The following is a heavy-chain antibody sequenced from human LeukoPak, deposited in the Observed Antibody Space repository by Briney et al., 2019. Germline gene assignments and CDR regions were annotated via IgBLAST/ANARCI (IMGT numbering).Heavy chain of an antibody. D-gene: IGHD5-12*01. Sequence: GGSLRLSCAASGFTFSSYSMNWVRQAPGKGLEWVSYISSSSSTIYYADSVKGRFTISRDNAKNSLYLQMNSLRAEDTAVYYCARAPPDLRGQDDGMDVWGQGTTVTVSS. J-gene: IGHJ6*02. CDR3: ARAPPDLRGQDDGMDV. CDR2: ISSSSSTI. V-gene: IGHV3-48*04. CDR1: GFTFSSYS.